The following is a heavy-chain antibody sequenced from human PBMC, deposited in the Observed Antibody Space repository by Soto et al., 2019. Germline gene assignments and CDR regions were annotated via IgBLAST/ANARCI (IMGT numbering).Heavy chain of an antibody. D-gene: IGHD3-22*01. CDR1: GGSIISGDYY. V-gene: IGHV4-30-4*01. CDR3: ARIPYYYDSSGFDY. Sequence: QVQLQESGPGLVKPSQTLSLTCTVSGGSIISGDYYWNWIRQPPGKGLEWIGDIYYSGSTYYNPSLKSRVTISIDTSKNQFSLKLSSVTAADTAVYYCARIPYYYDSSGFDYWGQGTLVTVSS. J-gene: IGHJ4*02. CDR2: IYYSGST.